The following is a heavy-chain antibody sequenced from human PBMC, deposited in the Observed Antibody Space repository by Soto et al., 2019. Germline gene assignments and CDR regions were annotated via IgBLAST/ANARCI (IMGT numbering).Heavy chain of an antibody. CDR2: IYYSGST. Sequence: SETLSLTCTVSGGSISSSSYYWGWIRQPPWKGLEWIGSIYYSGSTYYNASLRSRVAMSVDTSKNQFSLKLSSVTAADTAVYYCARLPYDSSGYYVGLWYWGQGXLVTVYS. J-gene: IGHJ4*02. CDR1: GGSISSSSYY. V-gene: IGHV4-39*01. D-gene: IGHD3-22*01. CDR3: ARLPYDSSGYYVGLWY.